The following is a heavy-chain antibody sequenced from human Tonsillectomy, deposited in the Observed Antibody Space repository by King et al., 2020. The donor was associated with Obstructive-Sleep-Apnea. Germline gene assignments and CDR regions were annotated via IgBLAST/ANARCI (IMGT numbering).Heavy chain of an antibody. J-gene: IGHJ4*02. V-gene: IGHV3-21*01. Sequence: VQLVQTGGGLVKPGGSLRLSCSASGFTFSTYSMNWVRQAPGKGLEGVSSITSSSSYIYYADSGRGRFTVSRDNAKNSLYLQMIGLRAEDTAVYYCTGGSPGFDHWGQGTLVTVSS. D-gene: IGHD2-15*01. CDR3: TGGSPGFDH. CDR1: GFTFSTYS. CDR2: ITSSSSYI.